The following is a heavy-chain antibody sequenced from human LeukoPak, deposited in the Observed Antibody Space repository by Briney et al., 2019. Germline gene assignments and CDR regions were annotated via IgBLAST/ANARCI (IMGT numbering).Heavy chain of an antibody. CDR3: ATDSRYFGTNRYFDP. D-gene: IGHD2-8*01. Sequence: ASVKVSCKVSGDSLTELSMHWVRQAPGQGLEWMGGFDAEQGEISYAQEFQGRVTMTEDTSTNTAYMELSSLTSADTAVYYCATDSRYFGTNRYFDPWGQGTLITVSS. CDR2: FDAEQGEI. V-gene: IGHV1-24*01. CDR1: GDSLTELS. J-gene: IGHJ5*02.